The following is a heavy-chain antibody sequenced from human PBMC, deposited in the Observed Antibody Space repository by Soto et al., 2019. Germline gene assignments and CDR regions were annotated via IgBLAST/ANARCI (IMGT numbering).Heavy chain of an antibody. J-gene: IGHJ4*02. D-gene: IGHD2-15*01. CDR2: ISGSGGST. V-gene: IGHV3-23*01. Sequence: VGSLRLSCVVSGFTFSTYAMSWVRQAPGKGLEWVSGISGSGGSTYYADSVKGRFTISRDNPKNTLYLQMNSLRAEDTAVYYCASRDYSGGRTAGWGYWGQGTLVTVSS. CDR3: ASRDYSGGRTAGWGY. CDR1: GFTFSTYA.